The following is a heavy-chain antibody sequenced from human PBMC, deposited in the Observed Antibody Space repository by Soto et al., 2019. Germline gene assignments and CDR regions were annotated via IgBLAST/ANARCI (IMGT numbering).Heavy chain of an antibody. J-gene: IGHJ4*02. CDR1: GYTFTSSY. V-gene: IGHV1-46*04. CDR3: ARSVPGYSYGQD. Sequence: ASVKVSCKASGYTFTSSYMHWVRQAPGQGQEKIRIINPSGGSTSYADSVKGRFTISRDNAKNTVSLQINSLRLEDTAVYYCARSVPGYSYGQDWGQGTLVTVSS. CDR2: INPSGGST. D-gene: IGHD5-18*01.